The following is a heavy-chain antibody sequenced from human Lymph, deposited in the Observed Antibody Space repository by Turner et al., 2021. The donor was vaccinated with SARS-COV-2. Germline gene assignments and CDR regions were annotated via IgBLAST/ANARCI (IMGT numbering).Heavy chain of an antibody. CDR1: GFTFSSYS. D-gene: IGHD2-21*02. J-gene: IGHJ4*02. V-gene: IGHV3-21*01. CDR2: ITFTSSYI. CDR3: ARGPPDFPYYFDY. Sequence: EVQLVESGGGLVKPGGSLRLSCAASGFTFSSYSMNWVRQAPGKGLEWVSSITFTSSYIYYADSVKGRFTISRDNAKNSLYLQMNSLRAEDTAVYYCARGPPDFPYYFDYWGQGTLVTVSP.